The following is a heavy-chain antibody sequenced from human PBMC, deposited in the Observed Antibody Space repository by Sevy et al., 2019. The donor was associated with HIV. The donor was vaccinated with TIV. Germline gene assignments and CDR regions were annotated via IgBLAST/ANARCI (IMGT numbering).Heavy chain of an antibody. V-gene: IGHV3-9*01. CDR1: GFPFNDHA. CDR3: AKDINRGCDGINCYPYYYYFYGLDF. J-gene: IGHJ6*02. CDR2: ISWNSRNV. Sequence: GGSLRLSCAASGFPFNDHALHWVRQVPGKGLEWVSGISWNSRNVGYADSVKGRITMSSDKANQFLYLEMNSLRPEDTDFYYCAKDINRGCDGINCYPYYYYFYGLDFWGQGTTVTVSS. D-gene: IGHD2-21*01.